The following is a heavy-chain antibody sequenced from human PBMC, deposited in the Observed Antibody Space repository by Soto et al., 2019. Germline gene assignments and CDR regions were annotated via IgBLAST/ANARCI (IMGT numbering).Heavy chain of an antibody. CDR2: INHSGTT. D-gene: IGHD2-2*02. J-gene: IGHJ4*02. V-gene: IGHV4-34*01. CDR3: EREPTYCSSASCYSGYFDY. CDR1: GGSFSGYY. Sequence: SETLSLTCAVYGGSFSGYYCSWIRQPPGKGLEWIGEINHSGTTNYNPSLESRVTISVDTSKNQFSLNLNSLTAADTAVYSCEREPTYCSSASCYSGYFDYWGQGALVTVSS.